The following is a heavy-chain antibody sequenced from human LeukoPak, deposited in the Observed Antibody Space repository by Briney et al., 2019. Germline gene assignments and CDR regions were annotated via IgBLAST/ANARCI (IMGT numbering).Heavy chain of an antibody. V-gene: IGHV4-34*09. D-gene: IGHD2-15*01. CDR3: AKEGRDSGGYNGWFEP. CDR1: GGSFSGYC. J-gene: IGHJ5*02. CDR2: VCHDGGT. Sequence: TSETLSLTCAVYGGSFSGYCWSWIRQHPGKDLEWIGYVCHDGGTSYNPSLKSRVTVAIDTSRNQFSLKLNSVTAADTAVFFCAKEGRDSGGYNGWFEPWGQGTLVTVSS.